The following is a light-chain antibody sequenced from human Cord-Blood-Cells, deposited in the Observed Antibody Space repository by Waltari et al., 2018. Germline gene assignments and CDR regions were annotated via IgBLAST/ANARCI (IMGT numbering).Light chain of an antibody. Sequence: QSALTQPASVSGSPGQSTPISCTGTSSDVGGYNYVSWYQQHPGKAPKLMIYDVRNRPSGVSNRFSGSKSGNTASLTISGLQAEDEADYYCSSYTSSSTLVFGGGTKLTVL. CDR2: DVR. J-gene: IGLJ3*02. CDR3: SSYTSSSTLV. CDR1: SSDVGGYNY. V-gene: IGLV2-14*03.